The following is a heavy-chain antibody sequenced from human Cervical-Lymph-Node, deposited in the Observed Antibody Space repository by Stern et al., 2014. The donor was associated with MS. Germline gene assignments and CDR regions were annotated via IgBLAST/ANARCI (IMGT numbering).Heavy chain of an antibody. CDR1: GGSISSYY. CDR3: ARGFVREWIPYYWYFDL. D-gene: IGHD3-10*02. Sequence: QLVQSGPGLVKPSETLSLTCTVSGGSISSYYWSWIRQPPGKGLEWIGYIYYRGNTKYNPSLKSRVTISIDTPRNQFSLRLSSVTAADTAVYYCARGFVREWIPYYWYFDLWGRGTLVTVSS. V-gene: IGHV4-59*01. J-gene: IGHJ2*01. CDR2: IYYRGNT.